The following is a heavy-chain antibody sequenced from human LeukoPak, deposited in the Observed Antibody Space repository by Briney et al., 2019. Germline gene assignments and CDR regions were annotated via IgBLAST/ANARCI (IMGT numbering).Heavy chain of an antibody. CDR3: ARGPSIAARYDAFDI. CDR1: GFTFSSYG. J-gene: IGHJ3*02. CDR2: ISSSGNTI. V-gene: IGHV3-48*04. Sequence: GGSLRLSCAASGFTFSSYGMHWVRQAPGKGLEWVSYISSSGNTISYADSVKGRFTISRDNARNSLYLQVISLRAEDTAVYYCARGPSIAARYDAFDIWGQGTMVTVSS. D-gene: IGHD6-6*01.